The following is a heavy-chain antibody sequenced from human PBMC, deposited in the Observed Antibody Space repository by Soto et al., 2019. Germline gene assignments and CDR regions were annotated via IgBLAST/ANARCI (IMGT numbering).Heavy chain of an antibody. D-gene: IGHD5-12*01. V-gene: IGHV4-61*01. CDR1: GGSVSSGSYY. CDR2: IYYSGST. Sequence: QVQLQESGPGLVKPSETLSLTCTVSGGSVSSGSYYWSWIRQPPGKGLEWIGYIYYSGSTNYNPSLQSRVTISVDTSKNQFSMKLSSVTAADTAVYYCARDLGWDGYNLGGYWGQGTLVTVSS. CDR3: ARDLGWDGYNLGGY. J-gene: IGHJ4*02.